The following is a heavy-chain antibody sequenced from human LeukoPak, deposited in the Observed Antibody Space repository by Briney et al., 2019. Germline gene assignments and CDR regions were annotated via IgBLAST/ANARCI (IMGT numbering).Heavy chain of an antibody. CDR1: GYTSTSYD. V-gene: IGHV1-8*01. CDR2: MNPNSGNT. CDR3: ARAVRGVIIKNYYYYYMDV. D-gene: IGHD3-10*01. J-gene: IGHJ6*03. Sequence: GASVKVSCKASGYTSTSYDINWVRQATGQGLEWMGWMNPNSGNTGYAQKFQGRVTMTRNTSISTAYMELSSLRSEDTAVYYCARAVRGVIIKNYYYYYMDVWGKGTTVTVSS.